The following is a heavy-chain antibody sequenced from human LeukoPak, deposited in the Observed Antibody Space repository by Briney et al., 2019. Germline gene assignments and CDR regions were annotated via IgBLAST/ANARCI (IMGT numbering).Heavy chain of an antibody. V-gene: IGHV4-30-2*01. CDR1: GGSISSGGYY. J-gene: IGHJ5*02. D-gene: IGHD3-3*01. CDR2: IYHSGST. Sequence: SETLSLTCTVSGGSISSGGYYWSWIRQPPGKGLEWIGYIYHSGSTYYNPSLKSRVTVSVDRSKNQFSLKLSSVTAADTAVYYCARVSNDFWSGHNWFDPWGQGTLVTVSS. CDR3: ARVSNDFWSGHNWFDP.